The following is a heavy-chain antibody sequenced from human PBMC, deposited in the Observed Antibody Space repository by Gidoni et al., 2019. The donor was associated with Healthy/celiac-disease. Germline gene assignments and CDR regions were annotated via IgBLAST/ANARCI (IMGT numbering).Heavy chain of an antibody. CDR2: INHSGST. Sequence: QVQLQQWGAGLLKPPETLSLTCAVYGGSFSGYSWSGNRQPPGKGLEWIGEINHSGSTNYNPSLKSRVTISVDTSKNQFSLKLSSVTAADTAVYYCASLYGNCSGGSCYGFWFDPWGQGTLVTVSS. CDR3: ASLYGNCSGGSCYGFWFDP. V-gene: IGHV4-34*01. D-gene: IGHD2-15*01. J-gene: IGHJ5*02. CDR1: GGSFSGYS.